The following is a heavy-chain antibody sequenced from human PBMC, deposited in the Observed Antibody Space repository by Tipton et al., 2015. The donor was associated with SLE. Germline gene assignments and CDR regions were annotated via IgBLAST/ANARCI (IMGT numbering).Heavy chain of an antibody. Sequence: GSLRLSCAASGFTFDDYTMHWVRQAPGKGLEWVSLITWDGDTSYYADSVEGRFTISRDNRNKYLYLQMNSLRTDDTGMYYCARDRGNDVVVIDNGGGMDVWGQGTTVTVSS. J-gene: IGHJ6*02. D-gene: IGHD2-21*01. CDR3: ARDRGNDVVVIDNGGGMDV. CDR1: GFTFDDYT. V-gene: IGHV3-43*01. CDR2: ITWDGDTS.